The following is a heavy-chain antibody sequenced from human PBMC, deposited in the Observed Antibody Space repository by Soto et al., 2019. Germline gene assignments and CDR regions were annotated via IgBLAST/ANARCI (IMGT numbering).Heavy chain of an antibody. J-gene: IGHJ4*02. Sequence: QVQLVESGGGVVQPGRSLRLSCAASGFSFTTYGMHWVRQAPGKGLEWVAIIWYDGNNKYYVDSVKGRFTISRDNSKNTLYLQMNSLRAEDTAVYYCARPLLRGYSAYDIDYWGQGTLVTVSS. CDR2: IWYDGNNK. V-gene: IGHV3-33*01. CDR3: ARPLLRGYSAYDIDY. D-gene: IGHD5-12*01. CDR1: GFSFTTYG.